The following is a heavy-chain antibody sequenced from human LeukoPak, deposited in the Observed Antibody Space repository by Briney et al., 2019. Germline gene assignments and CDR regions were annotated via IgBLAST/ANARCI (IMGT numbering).Heavy chain of an antibody. CDR1: GGSISSGGYY. CDR3: AREAPLSASYGFALAFDI. CDR2: IYYSGST. Sequence: SETLSLTCTVSGGSISSGGYYWSWIRQPPGKGLEWIGYIYYSGSTNYNPSLKSRVTISVDTPKNQFSLKLSSVTAAGTAVYYCAREAPLSASYGFALAFDIWGQGTMVTVSS. D-gene: IGHD5-18*01. J-gene: IGHJ3*02. V-gene: IGHV4-61*08.